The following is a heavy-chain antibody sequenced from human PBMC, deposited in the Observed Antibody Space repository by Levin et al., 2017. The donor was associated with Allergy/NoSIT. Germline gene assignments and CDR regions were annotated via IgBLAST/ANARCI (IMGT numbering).Heavy chain of an antibody. V-gene: IGHV3-64D*06. CDR3: VRDWGFDY. D-gene: IGHD3-16*01. CDR1: GFIFSNYG. J-gene: IGHJ4*02. Sequence: AASVKVSCSASGFIFSNYGMRWVRQSPGKGLETVSTITNNGGSTYYADSVKGRFTISRDNSKNTLYLQMSSLRPEDTAVYYCVRDWGFDYWGQGTLVTVSS. CDR2: ITNNGGST.